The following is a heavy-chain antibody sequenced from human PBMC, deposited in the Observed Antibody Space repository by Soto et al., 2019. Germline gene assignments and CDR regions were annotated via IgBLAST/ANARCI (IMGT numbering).Heavy chain of an antibody. CDR1: GGTFNNYP. Sequence: QVQLVQSGAEVKKPGSSVKVSCKASGGTFNNYPITWVRQAPGEGLEWMGGSIPIFGTANYAQKFQGRVTISVDESTSTAYMELSSLRSEDTAVYYCARGRGYSGDEHYYYVDMDVWGQGTTVTVSS. CDR3: ARGRGYSGDEHYYYVDMDV. CDR2: SIPIFGTA. J-gene: IGHJ6*02. V-gene: IGHV1-69*01. D-gene: IGHD5-12*01.